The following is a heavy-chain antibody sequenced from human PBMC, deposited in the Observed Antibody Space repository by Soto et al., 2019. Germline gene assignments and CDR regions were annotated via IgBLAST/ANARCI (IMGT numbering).Heavy chain of an antibody. J-gene: IGHJ4*02. CDR2: IKYDGSEK. Sequence: SGGGLVQPGGSLRLSCAASGFTFSGFWLSWVRQAPGKGLEWVANIKYDGSEKYYVDSVKGRFTISRDNAKNSLYLQMNSLRAEDTAVYFCARSNSFDYWGQGTLVTVSS. CDR1: GFTFSGFW. V-gene: IGHV3-7*05. CDR3: ARSNSFDY.